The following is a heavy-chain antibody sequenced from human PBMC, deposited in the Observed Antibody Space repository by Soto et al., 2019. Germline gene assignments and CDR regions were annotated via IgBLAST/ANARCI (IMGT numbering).Heavy chain of an antibody. CDR2: IWHDGGNK. D-gene: IGHD3-16*01. CDR3: ARDGDVNTGFGKDY. CDR1: GFTFSSYG. J-gene: IGHJ4*02. V-gene: IGHV3-33*01. Sequence: QVQLVESGGGVVQPGRSLRLSCAASGFTFSSYGMHWVRQAPGKGLEWVAFIWHDGGNKFYAESVKGRFTISRDNSKTTLYLQLTSLSAEDAAMYYCARDGDVNTGFGKDYWGQGTLVTDSS.